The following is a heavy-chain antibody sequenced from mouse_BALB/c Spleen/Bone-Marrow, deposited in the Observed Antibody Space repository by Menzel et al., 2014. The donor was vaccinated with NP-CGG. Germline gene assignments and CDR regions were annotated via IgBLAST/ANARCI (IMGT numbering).Heavy chain of an antibody. CDR3: TRWLPYAMDY. J-gene: IGHJ4*01. CDR2: IYPSDSYT. Sequence: QVQLRQSGAELVRPGASVKLSCKASGYTFTNYWINWVKQRPGQGLEWTGNIYPSDSYTNYNQKFKDKATLTVDKSSSTAYMQLSSSTSEDSAVYYCTRWLPYAMDYWGQGTSVTVSS. CDR1: GYTFTNYW. D-gene: IGHD2-2*01. V-gene: IGHV1-69*02.